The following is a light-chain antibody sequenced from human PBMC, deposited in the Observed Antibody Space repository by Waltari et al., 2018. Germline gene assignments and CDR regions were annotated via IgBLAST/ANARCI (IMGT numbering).Light chain of an antibody. CDR2: GAS. J-gene: IGKJ1*01. V-gene: IGKV3-20*01. Sequence: EIVLTQSPGTLSLSPGERAALSCRASQSVGRTLAWSQQKPGQAPRLLIYGASNRATGIPDRFSGSGSGTDFSLTISGLEPEDFAVYYCQHYVRLPATFGQGTKVEIK. CDR1: QSVGRT. CDR3: QHYVRLPAT.